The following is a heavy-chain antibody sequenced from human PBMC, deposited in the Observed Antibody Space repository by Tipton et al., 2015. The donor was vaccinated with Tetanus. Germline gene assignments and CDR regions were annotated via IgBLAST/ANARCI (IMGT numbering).Heavy chain of an antibody. J-gene: IGHJ2*01. Sequence: QLVQSGAEVKKPGETLKISCRGSGYNFTHYSIGWVRQMPGKGLESVGIIDPSDSETFQGHVTISADKSISTAHLRWSSLGASDSAIYYCARRRRAILSGSYLWYFDIWGRGTLVIVSS. V-gene: IGHV5-51*01. CDR2: IDPSDSET. D-gene: IGHD3-9*01. CDR3: ARRRRAILSGSYLWYFDI. CDR1: GYNFTHYS.